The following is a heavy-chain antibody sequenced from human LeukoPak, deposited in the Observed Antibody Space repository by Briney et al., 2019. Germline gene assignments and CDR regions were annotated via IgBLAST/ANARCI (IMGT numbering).Heavy chain of an antibody. CDR1: GFTFSSYG. CDR3: AKDRKLVGATSYFDY. Sequence: PGGTLRLSCAASGFTFSSYGMHWVRQAPGKGLEWVTFIRYDGNNKYYADSVKGRFTISRDNSKNTLYLQMNNLRAEDTAVYYCAKDRKLVGATSYFDYWGQGTLVTVSS. J-gene: IGHJ4*02. CDR2: IRYDGNNK. D-gene: IGHD1-26*01. V-gene: IGHV3-30*02.